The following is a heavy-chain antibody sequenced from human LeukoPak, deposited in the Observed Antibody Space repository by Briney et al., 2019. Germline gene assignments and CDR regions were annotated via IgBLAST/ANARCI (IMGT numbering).Heavy chain of an antibody. CDR3: AKDSGRVTMIVVVITHSAFDI. CDR1: VFTFCSYA. D-gene: IGHD3-22*01. J-gene: IGHJ3*02. CDR2: IYGGGGST. Sequence: PGGTLRRSCAASVFTFCSYAMGWVRPAPGKGLEGVFAIYGGGGSTCYADSVKGRFTISRDNSKNTLYLQMNSLRAEDTAVYYCAKDSGRVTMIVVVITHSAFDIWGQGTMVTVSS. V-gene: IGHV3-23*01.